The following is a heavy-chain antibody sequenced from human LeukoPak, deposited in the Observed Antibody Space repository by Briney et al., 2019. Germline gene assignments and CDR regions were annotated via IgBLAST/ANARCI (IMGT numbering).Heavy chain of an antibody. D-gene: IGHD5-24*01. Sequence: GGSLRLSCAASGFTFSDYYMSWIRQAPGKGLEWVSYISSSGSTIYYADSAKGRFTISRDNAKNSLYLQMNSLRAEDTAVYYCARGDWGTIIYYYMDVWGKGTTVTVSS. CDR1: GFTFSDYY. CDR3: ARGDWGTIIYYYMDV. V-gene: IGHV3-11*01. J-gene: IGHJ6*03. CDR2: ISSSGSTI.